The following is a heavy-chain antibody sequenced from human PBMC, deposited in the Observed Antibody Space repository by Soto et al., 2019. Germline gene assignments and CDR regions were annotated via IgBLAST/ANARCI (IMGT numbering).Heavy chain of an antibody. CDR3: AKMLTMVRGVTGLRDFDF. V-gene: IGHV3-23*01. Sequence: EVQLLEAGGNLIQPGGSLRLSCAASGFTFSSYAMSWVRQAPGQGLEWLSAISGPGATIYYADSVKGRFTISRDNSKNTLYLQMNSLTAEVTAVYYCAKMLTMVRGVTGLRDFDFWGQGTLVTVSS. CDR2: ISGPGATI. CDR1: GFTFSSYA. D-gene: IGHD3-10*01. J-gene: IGHJ4*02.